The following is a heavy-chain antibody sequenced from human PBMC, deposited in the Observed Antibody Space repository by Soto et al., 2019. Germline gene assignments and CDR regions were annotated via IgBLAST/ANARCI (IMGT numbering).Heavy chain of an antibody. V-gene: IGHV3-74*01. Sequence: EVQLVESGGGLVQPGGSLRLSCAASGFDFTNSWMPWVRQAPGKGLVWVSHVNSDGSITTYADSVKGRFTISRDNAKNTVYLQMNSLSVEDTAVYYCTRDQRYSSAVWGQGTLVTVSS. J-gene: IGHJ4*02. CDR1: GFDFTNSW. CDR2: VNSDGSIT. D-gene: IGHD5-18*01. CDR3: TRDQRYSSAV.